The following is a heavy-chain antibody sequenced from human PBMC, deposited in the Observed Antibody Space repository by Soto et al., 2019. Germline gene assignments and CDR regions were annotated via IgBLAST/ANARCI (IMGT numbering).Heavy chain of an antibody. J-gene: IGHJ4*02. Sequence: GGSLRLSCTASGVTFSSQWLHWVRQAPGKGLMWISRILNDGTTTNYADSVKGRFTISRDNAKKTLYLQMNNLRAEDTAVYYCAKPLGYSYGYYFDYWAREPWSPSPQ. V-gene: IGHV3-74*01. CDR1: GVTFSSQW. CDR3: AKPLGYSYGYYFDY. D-gene: IGHD5-18*01. CDR2: ILNDGTTT.